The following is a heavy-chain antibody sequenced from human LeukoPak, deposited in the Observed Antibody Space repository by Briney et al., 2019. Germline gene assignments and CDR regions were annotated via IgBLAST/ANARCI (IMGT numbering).Heavy chain of an antibody. J-gene: IGHJ4*02. CDR3: ARDGDFFSLYFDY. Sequence: GGSLRLSCAASGFTFKSYTMTWVRQAPGKGLEWISYISSTSSAIYYADSVKGRFTISRDNAKDTLYLQMNSLSDGDTAVYYCARDGDFFSLYFDYWGQGTLVTVSS. CDR1: GFTFKSYT. CDR2: ISSTSSAI. D-gene: IGHD2/OR15-2a*01. V-gene: IGHV3-48*02.